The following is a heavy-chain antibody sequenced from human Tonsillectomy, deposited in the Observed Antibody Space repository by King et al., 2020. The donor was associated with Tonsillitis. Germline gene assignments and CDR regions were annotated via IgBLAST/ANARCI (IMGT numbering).Heavy chain of an antibody. J-gene: IGHJ4*02. CDR1: GGSLSSHH. Sequence: QLQESGPGLVKPSETLSLTCTVSGGSLSSHHWSWVRQSPGKGLEWIGYLYYSGSTKYNPSLTSRVTISGDTAKNQFSRKLASVTAADTAVYFCAGTRSSAFYYDFWGQGSLVTVSS. CDR3: AGTRSSAFYYDF. V-gene: IGHV4-59*11. CDR2: LYYSGST. D-gene: IGHD6-19*01.